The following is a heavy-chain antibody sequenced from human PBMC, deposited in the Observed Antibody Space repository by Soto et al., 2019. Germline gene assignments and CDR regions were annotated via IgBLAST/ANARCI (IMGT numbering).Heavy chain of an antibody. CDR2: ISGSGGST. D-gene: IGHD1-1*01. J-gene: IGHJ6*02. CDR1: GFTFSSYA. V-gene: IGHV3-23*01. Sequence: GGSLRLSCAASGFTFSSYAMSWVRQAPGKGLEWVSAISGSGGSTYYADSVKGRFTISRDNAKNTLYLQMNSLRAEDTAVYYCARGPGTPQTYYYYGMDVWGQGTTVTVSS. CDR3: ARGPGTPQTYYYYGMDV.